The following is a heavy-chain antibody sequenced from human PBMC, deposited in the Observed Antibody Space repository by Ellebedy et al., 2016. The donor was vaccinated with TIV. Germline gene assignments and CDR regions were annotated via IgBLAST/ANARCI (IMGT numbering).Heavy chain of an antibody. J-gene: IGHJ6*02. Sequence: SETLSLTCTVSGGSISSSSYYWGWIRQPPGKGLEWIGGIYYSGSTYYNPSLKSRVTISVDTSKNQFSLKLSSVTAADTAVYYCARQWVAAAGTGYYYYYGMDVWGQGTTVTVSS. CDR3: ARQWVAAAGTGYYYYYGMDV. D-gene: IGHD6-13*01. CDR2: IYYSGST. V-gene: IGHV4-39*01. CDR1: GGSISSSSYY.